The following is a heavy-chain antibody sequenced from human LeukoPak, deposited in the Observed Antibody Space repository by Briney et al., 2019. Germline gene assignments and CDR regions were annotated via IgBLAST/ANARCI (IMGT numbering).Heavy chain of an antibody. Sequence: SETLSLTCTVSGDSISTSNSYWGWIRQPPWKGLEWIGSIYYSGNTYYNASLKSRLTISIDKSKNQFSLKLSSVTTADTAVYYCARERVLRFLESWGQGTLVTVSS. J-gene: IGHJ5*02. CDR1: GDSISTSNSY. CDR3: ARERVLRFLES. V-gene: IGHV4-39*07. CDR2: IYYSGNT. D-gene: IGHD3-3*01.